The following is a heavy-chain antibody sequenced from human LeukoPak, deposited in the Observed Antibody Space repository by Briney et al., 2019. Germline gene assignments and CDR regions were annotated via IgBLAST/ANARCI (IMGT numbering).Heavy chain of an antibody. CDR2: IYHSGST. D-gene: IGHD6-13*01. V-gene: IGHV4-4*02. CDR3: ARGRIAAAGEFDY. Sequence: SGSLSLTCAVSGGSISSSNWWSWVRQPPGKGLEWIGKIYHSGSTNYNPSLKSRVTISVDKSKNQFSLKLSSVTAADTAVYYCARGRIAAAGEFDYWGQGTLVTVSS. J-gene: IGHJ4*02. CDR1: GGSISSSNW.